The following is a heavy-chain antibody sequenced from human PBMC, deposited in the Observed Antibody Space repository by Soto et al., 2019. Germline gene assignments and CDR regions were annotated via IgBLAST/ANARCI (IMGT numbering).Heavy chain of an antibody. CDR3: ANAHSRCTRCRAESLYN. J-gene: IGHJ1*01. CDR1: GFTFSSYS. Sequence: RGSLRVSCAASGFTFSSYSMSWVRQAPGKGLEWVSAISGSGGTSYYADSVKGRFTISRDNSKNTVYLQMNSLRAEDTAVYFCANAHSRCTRCRAESLYNCGYGT. CDR2: ISGSGGTS. V-gene: IGHV3-23*01. D-gene: IGHD2-2*01.